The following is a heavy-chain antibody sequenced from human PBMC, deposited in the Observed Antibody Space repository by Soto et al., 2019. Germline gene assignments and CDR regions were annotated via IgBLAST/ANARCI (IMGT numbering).Heavy chain of an antibody. CDR2: IYYSGNT. CDR1: GASISSSY. D-gene: IGHD3-9*01. V-gene: IGHV4-59*03. J-gene: IGHJ3*02. Sequence: QVQLQESGPGPVKPSETLSLNCTVSGASISSSYWSWIRQPPGEGLEWIGYIYYSGNTNYNPSLKSRVTISVDTSKNQFSLKLNSVTAADTAVYYCAGTGLTRPGAFDIWGQGTMVTVSS. CDR3: AGTGLTRPGAFDI.